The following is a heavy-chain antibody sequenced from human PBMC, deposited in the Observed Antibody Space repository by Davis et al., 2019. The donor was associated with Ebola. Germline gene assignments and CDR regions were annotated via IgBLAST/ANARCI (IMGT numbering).Heavy chain of an antibody. CDR1: GFTFDDYA. D-gene: IGHD6-6*01. CDR2: ISWNSGSI. J-gene: IGHJ3*02. V-gene: IGHV3-9*01. CDR3: AKDTRSSIAARSTDLNAFDI. Sequence: GGSLRLSCAASGFTFDDYAMHWVRQAPGKGLEWVSGISWNSGSIGYADSAKGRFTISRDNAKNSLYLQMNSLRAEDTALYYCAKDTRSSIAARSTDLNAFDIWGQGTMVTVSS.